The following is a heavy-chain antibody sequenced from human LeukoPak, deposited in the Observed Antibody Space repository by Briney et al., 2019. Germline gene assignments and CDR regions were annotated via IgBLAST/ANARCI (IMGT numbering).Heavy chain of an antibody. Sequence: ASVKVSCEASGYTFTDYYIHWVRQAPGQGLEWMGWIKPNSGGTNYAQKFQGRVTMTRDTSISTAYMELSRLRSDDTAVYYCARAGIWDYSDSSGYHNGAFDIWGQGTMVTVSS. J-gene: IGHJ3*02. V-gene: IGHV1-2*02. CDR1: GYTFTDYY. D-gene: IGHD3-22*01. CDR2: IKPNSGGT. CDR3: ARAGIWDYSDSSGYHNGAFDI.